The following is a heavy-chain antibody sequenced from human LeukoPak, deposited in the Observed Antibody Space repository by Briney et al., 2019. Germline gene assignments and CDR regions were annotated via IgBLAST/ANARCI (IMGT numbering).Heavy chain of an antibody. CDR2: ISGSGGST. J-gene: IGHJ4*02. Sequence: GGSLRLSCAASGFTFSSYAMSWVRQAPGKGLEWVSAISGSGGSTYYADSVKGRFTISRDNPKNTLYLQMNSLRAEDTAVYYCAKGQLRLQLWCFDYWGQGTLVTVSS. V-gene: IGHV3-23*01. CDR3: AKGQLRLQLWCFDY. D-gene: IGHD5-18*01. CDR1: GFTFSSYA.